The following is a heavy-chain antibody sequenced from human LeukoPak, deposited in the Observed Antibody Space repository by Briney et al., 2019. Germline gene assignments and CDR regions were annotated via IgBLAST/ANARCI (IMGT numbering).Heavy chain of an antibody. CDR1: GFTFGNYA. CDR2: ISVSGVST. D-gene: IGHD6-19*01. Sequence: GGSLRLSCAASGFTFGNYAMSWVRQAPGKGLEWVSTISVSGVSTYYADSVKGRFTITRDNSKNTLYLQMNSLRAEDTAVYYCAKAYSSGWLEGFDFWGQGTLVTVSS. CDR3: AKAYSSGWLEGFDF. J-gene: IGHJ4*02. V-gene: IGHV3-23*01.